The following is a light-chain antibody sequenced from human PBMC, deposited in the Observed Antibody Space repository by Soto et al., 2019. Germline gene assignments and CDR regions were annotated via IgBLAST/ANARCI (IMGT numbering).Light chain of an antibody. CDR3: QQYNNWHPLT. CDR2: GAS. Sequence: EIVMTQSPATLSVSPGERATLSCRASQSVSGNLAWYQQKPGQAPRLLIYGASTRATGIPARFSGSGSGTEFTLTISSLQSEDVAVYYCQQYNNWHPLTFGGGTKVEIK. J-gene: IGKJ4*01. CDR1: QSVSGN. V-gene: IGKV3-15*01.